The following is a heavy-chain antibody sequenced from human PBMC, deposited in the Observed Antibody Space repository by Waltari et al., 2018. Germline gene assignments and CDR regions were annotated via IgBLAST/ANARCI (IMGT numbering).Heavy chain of an antibody. V-gene: IGHV4-4*02. D-gene: IGHD3-10*01. Sequence: QVQLQESGPGLVKPSGTLSLICSVSGGSVNSREWWTWVRQPPGKGLGWIGEVYHSGNTNYNPSLKSRVTISVDKTKTQFSLKLTSVTAADTAVYYCVRRGEGTMVYNDAFDFWGLGTKVTVSS. J-gene: IGHJ3*01. CDR3: VRRGEGTMVYNDAFDF. CDR1: GGSVNSREW. CDR2: VYHSGNT.